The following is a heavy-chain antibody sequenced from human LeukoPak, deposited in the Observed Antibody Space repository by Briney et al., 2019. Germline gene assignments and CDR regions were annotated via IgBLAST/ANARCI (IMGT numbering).Heavy chain of an antibody. CDR3: ARYYYDSSVYYNLDY. CDR1: GDSISRYY. J-gene: IGHJ4*02. V-gene: IGHV4-59*01. Sequence: PSETLSLTCTVSGDSISRYYWSWIRQPPGKGLEWIGYISYSGGTSYNPSLKSRVTISLDTSKNQFSLKLSSVTAADTAVYYFARYYYDSSVYYNLDYWGQGTLVTVSS. CDR2: ISYSGGT. D-gene: IGHD3-22*01.